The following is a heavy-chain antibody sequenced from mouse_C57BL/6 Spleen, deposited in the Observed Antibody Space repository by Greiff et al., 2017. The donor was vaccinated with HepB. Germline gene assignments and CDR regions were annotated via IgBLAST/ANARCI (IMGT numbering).Heavy chain of an antibody. D-gene: IGHD1-1*01. Sequence: QVQLQQPGAELVKPGASVKLSCKASGYTFTSYWMQWVKQRPGQGLEWIGEIDPSDSYTNYNQKFKGKATLTVDTSSSPAYMQLSSLTSEDSAVYYCARGYYGSYYAMDYWGQGTSVTVSS. CDR3: ARGYYGSYYAMDY. CDR2: IDPSDSYT. CDR1: GYTFTSYW. V-gene: IGHV1-50*01. J-gene: IGHJ4*01.